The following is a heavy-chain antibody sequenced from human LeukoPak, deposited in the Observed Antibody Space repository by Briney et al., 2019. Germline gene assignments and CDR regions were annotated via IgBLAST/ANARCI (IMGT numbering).Heavy chain of an antibody. CDR2: ISYNGSNK. CDR3: ARDPQFPPYYYYYGMDV. Sequence: GGSLRLSCAASGFTFSRYGMHWVRQAPGKGLEWVAVISYNGSNKYYADSVKGRFTISRDNSKNTLHLQMNSLRAEDTAVYYCARDPQFPPYYYYYGMDVWGQGTTVTVSS. CDR1: GFTFSRYG. D-gene: IGHD6-19*01. V-gene: IGHV3-30*03. J-gene: IGHJ6*02.